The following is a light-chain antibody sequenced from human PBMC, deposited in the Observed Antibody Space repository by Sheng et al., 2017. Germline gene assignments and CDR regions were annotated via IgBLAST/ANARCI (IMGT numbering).Light chain of an antibody. CDR2: GAS. J-gene: IGKJ2*03. CDR1: QSVRNN. CDR3: QQYNNWPPYS. Sequence: EIVLTQSPGTLSLSPGERATLSCRASQSVRNNLAWYQQKPGQAPRLLIYGASTRATGIPARFSGSGSGTEFTLTISSLQSEDFAVYYCQQYNNWPPYSFGQGTKLEIK. V-gene: IGKV3-15*01.